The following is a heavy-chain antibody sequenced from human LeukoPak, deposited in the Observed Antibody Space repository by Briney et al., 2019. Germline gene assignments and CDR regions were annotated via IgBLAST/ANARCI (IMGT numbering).Heavy chain of an antibody. V-gene: IGHV3-23*01. CDR2: IRGGGTSE. D-gene: IGHD4-17*01. Sequence: PGGSLRLSCTASGFTFSAYAMMWVRQAPGKGPEWVSAIRGGGTSEFYADSVKGRFRISRDNSKDTLFLQMNSLRAEDTAAYYCARDPNGDYIGAFDMWGPGTMVTVSS. J-gene: IGHJ3*02. CDR1: GFTFSAYA. CDR3: ARDPNGDYIGAFDM.